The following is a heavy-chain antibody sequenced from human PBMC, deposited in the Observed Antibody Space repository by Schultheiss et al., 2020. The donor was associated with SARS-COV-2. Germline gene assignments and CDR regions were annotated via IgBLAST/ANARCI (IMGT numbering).Heavy chain of an antibody. CDR1: GYTFTGYY. D-gene: IGHD1-20*01. CDR2: INPNSGGT. Sequence: ASVKVSCKASGYTFTGYYLHWVRQAPGQGLEWMGWINPNSGGTNYAQKFQGRVTMTRDTSISTAYMELSSLRSEDTAVYYCARGYGYNWNPVRWGQGTLVTVSS. CDR3: ARGYGYNWNPVR. V-gene: IGHV1-2*02. J-gene: IGHJ4*02.